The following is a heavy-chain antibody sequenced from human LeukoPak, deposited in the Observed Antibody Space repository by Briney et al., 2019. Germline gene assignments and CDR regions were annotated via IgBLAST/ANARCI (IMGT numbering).Heavy chain of an antibody. CDR3: ARTSITMVRGVIIHNWFDP. J-gene: IGHJ5*02. Sequence: SETLSLTCTVSGGSISSGGYYWSWIRQHPGKGLEWIGYIYYSGSTDYNPSLKSRVTMSVDTSKNQFSLKLSSVTAADTAVYYCARTSITMVRGVIIHNWFDPWGQGALVTVSS. D-gene: IGHD3-10*01. CDR1: GGSISSGGYY. V-gene: IGHV4-31*03. CDR2: IYYSGST.